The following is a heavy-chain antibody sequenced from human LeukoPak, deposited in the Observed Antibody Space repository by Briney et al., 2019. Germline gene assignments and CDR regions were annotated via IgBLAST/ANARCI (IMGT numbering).Heavy chain of an antibody. V-gene: IGHV4-34*01. J-gene: IGHJ3*02. CDR3: ARGPGYSSSDGAFDI. CDR2: INHSGST. CDR1: GGSFSGYY. Sequence: SETLSLACAVYGGSFSGYYWSWIRQPPGKGLEWIGEINHSGSTNYNPSLKSRVTISVDTSKNQFSLKLSSVTAADTAVYYCARGPGYSSSDGAFDIWGQGTMVTVSS. D-gene: IGHD6-13*01.